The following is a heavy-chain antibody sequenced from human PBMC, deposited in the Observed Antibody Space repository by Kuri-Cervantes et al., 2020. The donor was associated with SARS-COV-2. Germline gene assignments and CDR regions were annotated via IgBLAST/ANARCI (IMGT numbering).Heavy chain of an antibody. CDR3: ARTVVVVAATIFDY. J-gene: IGHJ4*02. D-gene: IGHD2-15*01. Sequence: GESLKISCAVSGFTFSSYAMHWVRQAPGKGLEWVAVISYDGSNKYYADSVKGRFTISRDNAKNSLYLQMNSLRAEDTAVCYCARTVVVVAATIFDYWGQGTLVTVSS. V-gene: IGHV3-30*07. CDR1: GFTFSSYA. CDR2: ISYDGSNK.